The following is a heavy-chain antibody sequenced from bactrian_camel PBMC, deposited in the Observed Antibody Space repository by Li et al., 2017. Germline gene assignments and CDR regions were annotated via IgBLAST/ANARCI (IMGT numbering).Heavy chain of an antibody. CDR1: RDDVIRDC. CDR3: VKKMEGGSAYDY. V-gene: IGHV3S1*01. J-gene: IGHJ4*01. CDR2: INTADGTT. D-gene: IGHD2*01. Sequence: VQLVESGGGLVQPGGSLRLSCTASRDDVIRDCITWFLQAPGKERVGVAVINTADGTTYYADSVKGRFTVSRDSAKNMLYLQVNSLKPEDTAVYTCVKKMEGGSAYDYWGQGTQVTVS.